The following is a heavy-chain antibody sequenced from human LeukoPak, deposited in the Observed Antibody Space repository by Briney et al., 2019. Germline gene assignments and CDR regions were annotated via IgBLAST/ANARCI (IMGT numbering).Heavy chain of an antibody. CDR3: APPYDILAGSLLDY. V-gene: IGHV3-23*01. CDR1: GFTLSSYA. Sequence: GGSLRLSCAVSGFTLSSYAIKRGRRAPGKGLQGFSAISGSGGSTYYADSVKGRFTISRDNSKNTLYLQMNSLRAEDTAVYYCAPPYDILAGSLLDYWGQGTLVTVSS. D-gene: IGHD3-9*01. CDR2: ISGSGGST. J-gene: IGHJ4*02.